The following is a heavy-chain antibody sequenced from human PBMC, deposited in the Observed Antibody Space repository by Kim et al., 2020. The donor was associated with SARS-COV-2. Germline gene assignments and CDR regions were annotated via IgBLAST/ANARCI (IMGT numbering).Heavy chain of an antibody. J-gene: IGHJ3*01. Sequence: DYAGSVKSRIPTNASTSKNQFSLQLNSVSPEDTAVYYCARDTPGQKAYDFWGQGTMVTVSS. CDR3: ARDTPGQKAYDF. V-gene: IGHV6-1*01.